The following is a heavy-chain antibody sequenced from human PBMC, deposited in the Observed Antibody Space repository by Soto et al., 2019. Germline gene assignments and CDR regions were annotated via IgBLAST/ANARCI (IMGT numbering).Heavy chain of an antibody. CDR2: ISYDGSDK. Sequence: QVQLVESGGGVVQPGRSLRLSCEGSGFSLSHYGMHWVRQAPGQGLEWVATISYDGSDKYHSDAVGGRFAISRDNTNNTPFLLLISLRAADTAVYYCAKDRVVLSAYAMDIWGQGTMVIVSS. D-gene: IGHD2-21*01. CDR1: GFSLSHYG. J-gene: IGHJ6*02. CDR3: AKDRVVLSAYAMDI. V-gene: IGHV3-30*18.